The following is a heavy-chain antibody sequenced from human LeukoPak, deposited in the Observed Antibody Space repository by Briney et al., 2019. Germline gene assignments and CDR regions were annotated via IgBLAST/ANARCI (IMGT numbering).Heavy chain of an antibody. Sequence: GGSLRLSCAASGFTFSSYGMHWVRQAPGKGLEWVAVISYDGSNKYYADSVKGRFTISRDNSKNTLYLQMNSRRGEDTAVYYCAKDFGDGYNYHFDYWGQGTLVTVSS. J-gene: IGHJ4*02. CDR3: AKDFGDGYNYHFDY. D-gene: IGHD5-24*01. CDR1: GFTFSSYG. V-gene: IGHV3-30*18. CDR2: ISYDGSNK.